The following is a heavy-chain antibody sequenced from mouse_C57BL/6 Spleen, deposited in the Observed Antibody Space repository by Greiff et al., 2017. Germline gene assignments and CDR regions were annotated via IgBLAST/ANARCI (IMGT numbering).Heavy chain of an antibody. CDR2: ISDGGSYT. Sequence: EVNLVESGGGLVKPGGSLKLSCAASGFTFSSYAMSWVRQTPEKRLEWVATISDGGSYTYYPDNVKGRFTISRDNAKNNLYLQMSHLKSEDTAMYYCARADGYYAMDYWGQGTSVTVSS. CDR1: GFTFSSYA. J-gene: IGHJ4*01. D-gene: IGHD2-3*01. CDR3: ARADGYYAMDY. V-gene: IGHV5-4*03.